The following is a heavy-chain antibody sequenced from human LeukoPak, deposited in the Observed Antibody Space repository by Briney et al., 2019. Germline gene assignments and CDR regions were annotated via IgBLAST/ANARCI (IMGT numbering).Heavy chain of an antibody. J-gene: IGHJ2*01. D-gene: IGHD2-21*02. CDR1: GFTVSSNS. Sequence: EGSLRLSCTVSGFTVSSNSMSWVRQAPGKGLEWVSFIYSDNTYYTDSVKGRFTISRDNSKNTLYLHLNSLRAEDTAVYYCAKGKGPTANWYFDVWGRGTLVTVSS. CDR3: AKGKGPTANWYFDV. CDR2: IYSDNT. V-gene: IGHV3-53*01.